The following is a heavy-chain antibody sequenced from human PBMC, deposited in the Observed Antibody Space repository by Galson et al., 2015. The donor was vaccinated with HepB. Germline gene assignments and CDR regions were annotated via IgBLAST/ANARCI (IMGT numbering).Heavy chain of an antibody. J-gene: IGHJ3*02. D-gene: IGHD6-13*01. CDR2: INHSGST. CDR1: GYSFTSYW. Sequence: QSGAEVKKPGESLRISCKGSGYSFTSYWISWVRQMPGKGLEWIGEINHSGSTNYNPSLKSRVTISVDTSKNQFSLKLSSVTAADTAVYYCARDEEPYSSSQFDIWGQGTMVTVSS. CDR3: ARDEEPYSSSQFDI. V-gene: IGHV5-10-1*01.